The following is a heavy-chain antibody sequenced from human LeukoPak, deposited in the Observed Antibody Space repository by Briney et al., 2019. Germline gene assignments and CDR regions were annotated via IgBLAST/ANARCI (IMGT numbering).Heavy chain of an antibody. J-gene: IGHJ4*02. CDR1: GFTFSSYG. CDR2: ISPSGRST. CDR3: ANEFYYDSSGYYW. V-gene: IGHV3-23*01. D-gene: IGHD3-22*01. Sequence: GGSLRLSCAASGFTFSSYGMSWVRQAPGKGPECVSAISPSGRSTYYADSVKGRFTISRDNSKNTLYLQMNSLRAEDTAVYYCANEFYYDSSGYYWWGQGTLVTVSS.